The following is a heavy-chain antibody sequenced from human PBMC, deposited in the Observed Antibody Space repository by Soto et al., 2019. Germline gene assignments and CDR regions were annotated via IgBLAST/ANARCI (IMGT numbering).Heavy chain of an antibody. V-gene: IGHV1-46*03. Sequence: QVQLVQSGAEVKKPGASVKVSCKASGNTFTSYYMHWVRQAPGQGLEWMGIINPSGGSTSYAQKFQGRVTMTRDTSTSTVYMELSSLRSEDTAVYYCARDTPYCGGDCPTFDYWGQGTLVTVSS. CDR2: INPSGGST. J-gene: IGHJ4*02. D-gene: IGHD2-21*01. CDR3: ARDTPYCGGDCPTFDY. CDR1: GNTFTSYY.